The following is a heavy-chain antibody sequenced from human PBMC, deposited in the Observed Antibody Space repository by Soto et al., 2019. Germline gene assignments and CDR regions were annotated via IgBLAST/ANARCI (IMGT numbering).Heavy chain of an antibody. J-gene: IGHJ6*02. CDR2: IYFSGST. D-gene: IGHD1-26*01. Sequence: QVQLQESGPRLVKPSETLSLTCTVSGGSVSSSDYYRSWIRQPPGKGLEWIGYIYFSGSTHYNPSLKSRLTISVDTSKDQFSLKLSSVTTADTAMYYCARRRGAPRILYYYGMDVWGQGTTVTVSS. CDR1: GGSVSSSDYY. CDR3: ARRRGAPRILYYYGMDV. V-gene: IGHV4-61*08.